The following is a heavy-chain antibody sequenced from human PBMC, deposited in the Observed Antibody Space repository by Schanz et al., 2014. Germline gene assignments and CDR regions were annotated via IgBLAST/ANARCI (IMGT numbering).Heavy chain of an antibody. V-gene: IGHV3-30-3*01. CDR1: GFTFSSYA. CDR2: ISYDGRNK. Sequence: QVQLVESGGGVVQPGRSLRLSCAASGFTFSSYAMHWVRQAPGKGLEWVAVISYDGRNKYYADSVKGRFTISRDNSKNTLYLQMNSLRAEDTAVYYCARANYRRKINFDYWGRGTLXTVSS. J-gene: IGHJ4*02. D-gene: IGHD3-10*01. CDR3: ARANYRRKINFDY.